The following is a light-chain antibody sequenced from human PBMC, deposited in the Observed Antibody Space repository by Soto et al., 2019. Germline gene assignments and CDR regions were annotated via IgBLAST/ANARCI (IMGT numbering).Light chain of an antibody. Sequence: DLQMTQSPSSLSASVGDRVTITCRASQSINDYLNWYQQKPGRAPRLLIYSASRLQSGVPSRFSGSGAGTEFTLTISSLQPEDFATYFCQQSYSTLMFTFGPGTKVD. CDR2: SAS. CDR3: QQSYSTLMFT. V-gene: IGKV1-39*01. J-gene: IGKJ3*01. CDR1: QSINDY.